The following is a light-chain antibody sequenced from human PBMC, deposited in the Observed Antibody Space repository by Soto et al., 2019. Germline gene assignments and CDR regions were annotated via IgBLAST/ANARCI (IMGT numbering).Light chain of an antibody. Sequence: DIQMTQSPSTLSASVGDRVTITCRASQSISSWLAWYQQKPGKAPKLLIYTASSLESGVPSRFSGSGSGTEFTLTIRSLQTDDFANYYCQQYNNWPWTFGQGTKVDIK. J-gene: IGKJ1*01. CDR2: TAS. V-gene: IGKV1-5*03. CDR3: QQYNNWPWT. CDR1: QSISSW.